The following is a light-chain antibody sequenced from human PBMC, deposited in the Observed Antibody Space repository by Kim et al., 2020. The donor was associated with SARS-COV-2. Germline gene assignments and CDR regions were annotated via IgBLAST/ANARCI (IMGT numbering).Light chain of an antibody. J-gene: IGLJ2*01. Sequence: VNISCSRSSSNIGSNYGYWYQQLPGTAPKLLIYRNNQRPSGVPDRFSGSKSGTSASLAISGLRSEDEADYYCAAWDDSLSGRGVVFGGGTQLTVL. V-gene: IGLV1-47*01. CDR3: AAWDDSLSGRGVV. CDR2: RNN. CDR1: SSNIGSNY.